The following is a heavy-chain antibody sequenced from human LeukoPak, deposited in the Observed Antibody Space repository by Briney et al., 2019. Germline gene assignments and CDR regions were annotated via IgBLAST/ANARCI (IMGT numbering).Heavy chain of an antibody. CDR3: ATGPLSYYYDSSGPSPGAFDI. V-gene: IGHV1-2*04. J-gene: IGHJ3*02. D-gene: IGHD3-22*01. CDR2: INPNSGGT. CDR1: GYTFTGYY. Sequence: ASVKVSCKASGYTFTGYYMHWVRQAPGQGLEWMGWINPNSGGTNYAQKFQGWVTMTRDTSISTAYMELSRLRSDDTAVYYCATGPLSYYYDSSGPSPGAFDIWGQGTMVTVSS.